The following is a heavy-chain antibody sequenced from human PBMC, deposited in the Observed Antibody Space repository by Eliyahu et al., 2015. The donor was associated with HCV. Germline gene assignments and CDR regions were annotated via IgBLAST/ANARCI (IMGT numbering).Heavy chain of an antibody. D-gene: IGHD3-16*01. CDR2: IAYAMMAVI. Sequence: QAQLVESGGAVVQPGGSLRLSCAASGFTFSGYGMXWVRQAPGKGLGWVAAIAYAMMAVIHIYADSVKGRFTISRDNSESTVSLQLRSLRAEDTALYYCSKDSLLYEFGPQDQFYGMDVWGQGTTVTVSS. CDR1: GFTFSGYG. CDR3: SKDSLLYEFGPQDQFYGMDV. V-gene: IGHV3-30*18. J-gene: IGHJ6*02.